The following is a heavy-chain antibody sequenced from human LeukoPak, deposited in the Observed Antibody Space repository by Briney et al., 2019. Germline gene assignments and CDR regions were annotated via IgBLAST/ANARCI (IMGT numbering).Heavy chain of an antibody. CDR3: ARGGTMLEAGRDLDY. CDR1: GYTFTSYA. V-gene: IGHV7-4-1*02. CDR2: INTNTGNP. J-gene: IGHJ4*02. Sequence: ASVKVSCKASGYTFTSYAMNWVRQAPGQGLEWMGWINTNTGNPTYAQGFTGRFVFSLDTSVSTAYLQTSSLKAEDTAVYYCARGGTMLEAGRDLDYWGQGTLVTVSS. D-gene: IGHD3-22*01.